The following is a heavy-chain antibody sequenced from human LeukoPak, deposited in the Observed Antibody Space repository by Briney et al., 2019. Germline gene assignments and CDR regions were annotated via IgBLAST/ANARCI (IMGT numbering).Heavy chain of an antibody. J-gene: IGHJ4*02. Sequence: GGSLRLSCAASGFTFSSYAMSWVRQAPGKGLEWVSAISGSGGSTYYADSVKGRFTIPRDNSKNTLYLQMNSLRAEDTAVYYCAKGGYDFWSGYYGFDYWGQGTLVTVSS. V-gene: IGHV3-23*01. CDR3: AKGGYDFWSGYYGFDY. D-gene: IGHD3-3*01. CDR2: ISGSGGST. CDR1: GFTFSSYA.